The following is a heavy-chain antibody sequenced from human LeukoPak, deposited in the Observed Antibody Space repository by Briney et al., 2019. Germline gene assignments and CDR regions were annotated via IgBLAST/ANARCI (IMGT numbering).Heavy chain of an antibody. V-gene: IGHV3-15*01. D-gene: IGHD3-10*01. CDR1: GFTFSNAW. Sequence: GGSLRLSCAASGFTFSNAWMSWVRQAPGKGLEWVGRIKSKTDGGTTDYAAPVKGRFTISRDDSKNTLYLQMNSLKTEDTAVYYCTTVRAYYYGSGSQDAFDIWGQGTMVTVSS. CDR3: TTVRAYYYGSGSQDAFDI. J-gene: IGHJ3*02. CDR2: IKSKTDGGTT.